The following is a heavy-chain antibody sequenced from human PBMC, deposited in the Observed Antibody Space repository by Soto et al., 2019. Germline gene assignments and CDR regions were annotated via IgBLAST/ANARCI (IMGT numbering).Heavy chain of an antibody. V-gene: IGHV3-66*01. CDR1: GFTVSSNY. CDR3: ASGAVLVAAKTYAFDI. CDR2: IYSGGST. J-gene: IGHJ3*02. D-gene: IGHD2-15*01. Sequence: EVQVVESGGGLVQPGGSLILSCAASGFTVSSNYMSCFRQAPGKGVEWVSVIYSGGSTYYAGSVKGRFTISRDNSENTLYLQMNRLGAEDTALYYCASGAVLVAAKTYAFDIWGKGTMVTVSS.